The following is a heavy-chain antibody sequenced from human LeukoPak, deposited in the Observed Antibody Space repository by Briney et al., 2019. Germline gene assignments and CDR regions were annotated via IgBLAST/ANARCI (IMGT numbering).Heavy chain of an antibody. D-gene: IGHD4-17*01. CDR1: GGSISSYY. J-gene: IGHJ5*02. V-gene: IGHV4-59*01. CDR2: IYYSGST. CDR3: ARDTVTTWGSWFDP. Sequence: SETLSLTCTVSGGSISSYYWSWIRQPPGKGLEWIGYIYYSGSTNYNPSLKSRVTISVDTSKNQFSLKLGSVTAADTAVYYCARDTVTTWGSWFDPWGQGTLVTVSS.